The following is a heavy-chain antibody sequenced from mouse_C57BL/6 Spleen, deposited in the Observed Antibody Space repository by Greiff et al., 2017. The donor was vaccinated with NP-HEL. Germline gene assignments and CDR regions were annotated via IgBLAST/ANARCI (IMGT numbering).Heavy chain of an antibody. J-gene: IGHJ1*03. Sequence: QVQLQQSGAELVKPGASVKLSCKASGYTFTSYWMHWVKQRPGQGLEWIGMIHPNSGSTKYNEKFKSKATLTVDKSSSTAYMQLSSLTSEDSAVYYCARRNYGSSYWYFDVWGTGTTVTVSS. V-gene: IGHV1-64*01. CDR1: GYTFTSYW. CDR3: ARRNYGSSYWYFDV. CDR2: IHPNSGST. D-gene: IGHD1-1*01.